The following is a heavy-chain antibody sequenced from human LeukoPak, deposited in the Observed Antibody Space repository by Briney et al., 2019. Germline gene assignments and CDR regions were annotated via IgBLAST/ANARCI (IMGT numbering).Heavy chain of an antibody. CDR1: GYTFTAYY. Sequence: APVKVSCKASGYTFTAYYIHWVRQAPGQGLEWMGWINPDSGGTDYAQKFQGRVTLTRDTSISTAYMELSRLRADDTAVYYCAKNELTTAAFDYWGPGTLVAVSS. CDR3: AKNELTTAAFDY. V-gene: IGHV1-2*02. CDR2: INPDSGGT. J-gene: IGHJ4*02. D-gene: IGHD1-1*01.